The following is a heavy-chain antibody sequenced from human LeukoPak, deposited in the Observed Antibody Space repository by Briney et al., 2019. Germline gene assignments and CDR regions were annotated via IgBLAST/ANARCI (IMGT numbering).Heavy chain of an antibody. CDR3: ARDKKPSYYDSSGYYYPDAFDI. Sequence: SETLSLTFTVSGGSISCYSWNWIRQPAGKAMEWTGRIYTSGSTKYSPYLKSRVTMSVDTSKNQFSLKLSSVTAAATAVYYCARDKKPSYYDSSGYYYPDAFDIWGRGTTVTVSS. J-gene: IGHJ3*02. V-gene: IGHV4-4*07. CDR2: IYTSGST. CDR1: GGSISCYS. D-gene: IGHD3-22*01.